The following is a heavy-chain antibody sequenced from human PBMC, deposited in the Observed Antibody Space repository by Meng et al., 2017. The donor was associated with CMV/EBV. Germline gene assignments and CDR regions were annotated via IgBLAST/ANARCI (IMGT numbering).Heavy chain of an antibody. CDR3: AREGIVVVPASRHFDY. CDR2: IYYSGST. D-gene: IGHD2-2*01. CDR1: GSISSGGYY. J-gene: IGHJ4*02. V-gene: IGHV4-31*02. Sequence: GSISSGGYYWSWIRQHPGKGLEWIGYIYYSGSTYYNPSLKSRVTISVDTSKNQFSLKLSSVTAADTAVYYCAREGIVVVPASRHFDYWGQGTLVTVSS.